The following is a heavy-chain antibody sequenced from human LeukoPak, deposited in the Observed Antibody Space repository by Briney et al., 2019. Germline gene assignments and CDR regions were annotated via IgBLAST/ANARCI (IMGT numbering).Heavy chain of an antibody. Sequence: QPGGSLRLSCAASGFTFSSYGMHWVRQAPGKGLEWVAFIRYDGSNKYYADSVKGRFTISRDNSKNTLYLQMNSLRAEDTAVYYCAKDHDFWSGYYTTPSFDYWGQGTLVTVSS. V-gene: IGHV3-30*02. CDR1: GFTFSSYG. J-gene: IGHJ4*02. D-gene: IGHD3-3*01. CDR2: IRYDGSNK. CDR3: AKDHDFWSGYYTTPSFDY.